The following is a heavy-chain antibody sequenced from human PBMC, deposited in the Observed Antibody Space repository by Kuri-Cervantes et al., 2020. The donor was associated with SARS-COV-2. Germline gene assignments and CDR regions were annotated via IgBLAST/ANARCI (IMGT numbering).Heavy chain of an antibody. V-gene: IGHV1-18*01. J-gene: IGHJ3*02. Sequence: ASVKVSCKASGYTFTSYGISWVRQAPGQGLEWMGWISAYNGNTNYAQKLQGRVTMTTDTSTSTAYMELRSLRSDDTAVYYCARVVAVVDYGDYSGDAFDIWGQGTMVTVSS. CDR1: GYTFTSYG. CDR2: ISAYNGNT. D-gene: IGHD4-17*01. CDR3: ARVVAVVDYGDYSGDAFDI.